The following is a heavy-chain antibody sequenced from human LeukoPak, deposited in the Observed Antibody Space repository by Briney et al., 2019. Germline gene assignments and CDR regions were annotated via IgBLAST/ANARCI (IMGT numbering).Heavy chain of an antibody. J-gene: IGHJ4*02. D-gene: IGHD6-19*01. Sequence: GGSLRLXCAASGFTFSSYAMSWVRQAPGKGLEWVSAISGSGGSTYYADSVKGRFTISRDNSKNTLYLQMNSLRAEDTAVYYCAKREYSSGWYEDYWGQGTLVTVSS. CDR2: ISGSGGST. CDR3: AKREYSSGWYEDY. CDR1: GFTFSSYA. V-gene: IGHV3-23*01.